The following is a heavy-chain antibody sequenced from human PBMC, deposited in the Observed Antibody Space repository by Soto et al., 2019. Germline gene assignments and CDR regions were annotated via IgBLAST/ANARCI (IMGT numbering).Heavy chain of an antibody. CDR3: ARTELFYKGVHWFDP. D-gene: IGHD3-10*01. V-gene: IGHV4-31*03. J-gene: IGHJ5*02. CDR2: IYYSGST. Sequence: QVQLQESGPGLVKPSQTLSLTCTVSGGSISSGGYYWSWIRQHPGKGLEWLGYIYYSGSTYYNPSLKSRVTISVDTSKNQFSLKLSSVTAADTAVYYCARTELFYKGVHWFDPWGQGTLVTVSS. CDR1: GGSISSGGYY.